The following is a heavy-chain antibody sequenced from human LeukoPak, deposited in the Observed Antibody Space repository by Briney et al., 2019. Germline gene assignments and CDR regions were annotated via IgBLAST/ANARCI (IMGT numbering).Heavy chain of an antibody. Sequence: SETLSLTCAVYGGSFSGYYWSWIRQPPGKGLEWIGEINHSGSTNYNPSLKSRVTISVDTSKNQFSLKLSSVTAADTAVYYCARRGRYYYGSGSYLFDYWGQGTLVTVSP. D-gene: IGHD3-10*01. CDR2: INHSGST. J-gene: IGHJ4*02. CDR1: GGSFSGYY. CDR3: ARRGRYYYGSGSYLFDY. V-gene: IGHV4-34*01.